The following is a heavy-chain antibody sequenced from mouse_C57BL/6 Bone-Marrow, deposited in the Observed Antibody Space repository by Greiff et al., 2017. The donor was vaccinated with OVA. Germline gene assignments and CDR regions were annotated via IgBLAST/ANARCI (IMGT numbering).Heavy chain of an antibody. CDR2: INPGSGGT. CDR3: ARVLRSAYFDY. CDR1: GYAFTNYL. V-gene: IGHV1-54*01. D-gene: IGHD1-1*01. J-gene: IGHJ2*01. Sequence: QVQLKQSGAELVRPGTSVKVSCKASGYAFTNYLIEWVKQRPGQGLEWIGVINPGSGGTNYNEKFKGKATLTADKSSSTAYMQLSSLTSEDSAVYFCARVLRSAYFDYWGQGTTLTVSS.